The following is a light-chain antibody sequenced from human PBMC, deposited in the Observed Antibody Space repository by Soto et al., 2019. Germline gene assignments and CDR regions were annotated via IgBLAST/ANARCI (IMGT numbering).Light chain of an antibody. J-gene: IGLJ2*01. CDR3: TSTSTKYFVIL. V-gene: IGLV2-18*02. Sequence: QSALTQPPSVSGSPGQSVTISCTGTSSDIRHADRVSWYQQSPGTAPKLMIYEVNNRPSGVPDRFSGSKSGNTASLTISGLQPEDEADYYCTSTSTKYFVILFGGGTKVTVL. CDR2: EVN. CDR1: SSDIRHADR.